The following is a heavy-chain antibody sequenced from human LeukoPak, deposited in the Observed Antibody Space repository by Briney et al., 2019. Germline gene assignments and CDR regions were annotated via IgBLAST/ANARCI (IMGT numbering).Heavy chain of an antibody. Sequence: GASVKVSCKASGYTFTSYGISWVRQAPGQGREWMGWINPNSGGTNYAQKFQGRVTMTRDTSISTAYMEVSRLRSDDTAVYYCARDIVHTAMDLPSDYYYYGMDVGGQGTTVTVSS. CDR1: GYTFTSYG. CDR3: ARDIVHTAMDLPSDYYYYGMDV. J-gene: IGHJ6*02. D-gene: IGHD5-18*01. CDR2: INPNSGGT. V-gene: IGHV1-2*02.